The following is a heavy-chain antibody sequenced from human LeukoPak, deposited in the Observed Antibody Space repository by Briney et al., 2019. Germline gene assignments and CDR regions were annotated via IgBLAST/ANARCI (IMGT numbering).Heavy chain of an antibody. V-gene: IGHV3-11*04. CDR3: ASSNRYCTNGVCYRN. CDR2: ISSSGSTI. J-gene: IGHJ4*02. Sequence: PGGSLRLSCAASGFTFSDYYMSWIRQAPGKGLEWVSYISSSGSTIYYADSVKGRFTISRDNAKNSLYLQMNSLRAEDTAVYYCASSNRYCTNGVCYRNWGQGTLVTVSS. D-gene: IGHD2-8*01. CDR1: GFTFSDYY.